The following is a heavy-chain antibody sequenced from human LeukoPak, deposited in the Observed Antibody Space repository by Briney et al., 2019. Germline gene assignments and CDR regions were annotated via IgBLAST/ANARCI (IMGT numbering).Heavy chain of an antibody. CDR2: ISSSSSYI. Sequence: GGSLRLSCAASGFTVSSNYMSWVRQAPGKGLEWVSSISSSSSYIYYADSVKGRFTISRDNAKNSLYLQMNSLRAEDTAVYYCARFIAAPYYFDYWGRGTLVTVSS. J-gene: IGHJ4*02. V-gene: IGHV3-21*01. CDR3: ARFIAAPYYFDY. D-gene: IGHD6-13*01. CDR1: GFTVSSNY.